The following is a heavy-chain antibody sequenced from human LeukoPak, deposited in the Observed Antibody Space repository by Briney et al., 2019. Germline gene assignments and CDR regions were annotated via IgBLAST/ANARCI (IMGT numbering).Heavy chain of an antibody. V-gene: IGHV4-59*01. Sequence: SETLSLTCTVSGGSISSYYWSWIRQPPGKGLEWIGYIYYSGSTNYNPSLKSRVTISVDTSKNQFSLKLSSMTAADTAVYYCARDQKDAFDIWGQGTMVTVSS. CDR3: ARDQKDAFDI. J-gene: IGHJ3*02. CDR1: GGSISSYY. CDR2: IYYSGST.